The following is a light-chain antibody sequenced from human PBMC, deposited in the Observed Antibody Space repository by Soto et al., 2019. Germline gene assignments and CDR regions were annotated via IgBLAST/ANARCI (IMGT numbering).Light chain of an antibody. V-gene: IGKV3-15*01. Sequence: LTQSPATLSVSPGGRATLSCRASQSISATLAWYQQKPGQAPRLLSYGASTRAPGFPARFSGSGSGTDFTLTISSLQSEDFELYYCQQYNNWPWTFGQGTKVDIK. J-gene: IGKJ1*01. CDR1: QSISAT. CDR2: GAS. CDR3: QQYNNWPWT.